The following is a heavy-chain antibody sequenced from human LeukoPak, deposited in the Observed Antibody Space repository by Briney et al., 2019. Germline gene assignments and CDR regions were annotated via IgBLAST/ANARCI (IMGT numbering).Heavy chain of an antibody. CDR3: AREAEAFDI. J-gene: IGHJ3*02. CDR2: ISYGGTNK. CDR1: GFTFSNYD. Sequence: GRSLRLSCAASGFTFSNYDMHWVRQAPGKGLEWVAVISYGGTNKYYADSVKGRFTISRDNSKNTLYLQMNSLRAEDTAVYYCAREAEAFDIWGQGTMVTVSS. V-gene: IGHV3-30-3*01.